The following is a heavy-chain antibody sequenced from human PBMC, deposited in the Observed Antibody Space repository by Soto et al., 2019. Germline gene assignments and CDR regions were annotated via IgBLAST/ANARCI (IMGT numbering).Heavy chain of an antibody. D-gene: IGHD3-22*01. CDR2: IYYSGST. Sequence: SETLSLTCSVSGGSISSGGYYWSWIRQHPGKGLEWIGYIYYSGSTYYNPSLKSRVMISVDMSKNQFSLKLNSVTAADTAVYYCASQYYYDGGGYNFDYWGQGTLVT. CDR1: GGSISSGGYY. J-gene: IGHJ4*02. V-gene: IGHV4-31*03. CDR3: ASQYYYDGGGYNFDY.